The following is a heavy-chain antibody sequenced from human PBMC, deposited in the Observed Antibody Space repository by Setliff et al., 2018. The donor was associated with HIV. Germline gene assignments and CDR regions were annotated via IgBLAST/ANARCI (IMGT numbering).Heavy chain of an antibody. CDR1: GYTFTGYY. V-gene: IGHV1-2*02. CDR3: ARALPAGRLQKLSQKTMDV. CDR2: INPHSGDT. D-gene: IGHD2-21*01. J-gene: IGHJ6*02. Sequence: ASVKVSCKASGYTFTGYYMNWVRQAPGQGLEWMGWINPHSGDTNYAQKFQGRVTMTRDTSITTAYMELSRLRSDDTAVYYCARALPAGRLQKLSQKTMDVWGQGTSVTVSS.